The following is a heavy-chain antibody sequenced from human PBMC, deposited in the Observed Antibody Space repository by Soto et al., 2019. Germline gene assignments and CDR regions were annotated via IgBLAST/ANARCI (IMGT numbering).Heavy chain of an antibody. CDR1: GGSISSSNW. D-gene: IGHD6-6*01. V-gene: IGHV4-4*02. CDR2: IYHSGST. Sequence: QVQLQESGPGLVKPSGTLSLTCAVSGGSISSSNWWSWVRQPPGKGLEWIGEIYHSGSTNYNPSLKSRVTISVDKSKNQFSLKLSSVTAADTAVYYCARVLGMVPRLYSSSSRYYYYYMDVWGKGATVTVSS. CDR3: ARVLGMVPRLYSSSSRYYYYYMDV. J-gene: IGHJ6*03.